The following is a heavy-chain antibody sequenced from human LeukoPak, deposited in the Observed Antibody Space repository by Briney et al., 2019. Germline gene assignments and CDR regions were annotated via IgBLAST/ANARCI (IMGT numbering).Heavy chain of an antibody. CDR1: GFTFSDFA. D-gene: IGHD2-15*01. CDR3: AKAGSGQDRGYFDY. V-gene: IGHV3-23*03. J-gene: IGHJ4*02. Sequence: GGSLRLSCAASGFTFSDFAMIWVRQAPGKGLEWVSVIYSGGSTYYADSVKGRFTISRDNSKNTLYLQMSSLRAEDTAVYYCAKAGSGQDRGYFDYWGQGTLVTVSS. CDR2: IYSGGST.